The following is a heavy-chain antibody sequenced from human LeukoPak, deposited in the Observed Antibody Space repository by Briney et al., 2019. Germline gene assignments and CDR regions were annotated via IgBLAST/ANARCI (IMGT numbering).Heavy chain of an antibody. CDR1: GFTFSSYA. CDR3: AKDLDYYGSGSYRDY. D-gene: IGHD3-10*01. Sequence: GGSLRLSCAASGFTFSSYAMSWVRQAPGKGLEWVSAISGSGGSTYYADSVKGRFTISRDNSKNTLYLQMNSLRAEDTAVYYCAKDLDYYGSGSYRDYWGQGTLVTVSS. CDR2: ISGSGGST. V-gene: IGHV3-23*01. J-gene: IGHJ4*02.